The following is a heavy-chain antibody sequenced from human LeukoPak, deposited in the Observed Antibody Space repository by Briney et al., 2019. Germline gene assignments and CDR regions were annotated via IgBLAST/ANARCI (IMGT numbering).Heavy chain of an antibody. Sequence: SETLSLTCAVYGGSFSGYYWSWIRQPPGKGLEWIGEINHSGSTNYNPSLKSRVTISVDTSKNQFSLKLSSVTAADTAVYYCASRIHSSSWLRPLYYFDYWGQGTLVTVSS. CDR1: GGSFSGYY. J-gene: IGHJ4*02. V-gene: IGHV4-34*01. D-gene: IGHD6-13*01. CDR3: ASRIHSSSWLRPLYYFDY. CDR2: INHSGST.